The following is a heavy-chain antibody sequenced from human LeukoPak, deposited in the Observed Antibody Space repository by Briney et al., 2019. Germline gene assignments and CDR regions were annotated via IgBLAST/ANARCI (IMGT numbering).Heavy chain of an antibody. CDR3: ARGRGYEGSGYPDY. J-gene: IGHJ4*02. CDR1: GASISSYY. V-gene: IGHV4-59*01. CDR2: IDSCGRN. Sequence: SETLSLTRTVSGASISSYYCSWVRQPPGKGLEWVGYIDSCGRNNFNPSLKSRGAMSVGTSKNQFALKLSSVPAADTAVYYCARGRGYEGSGYPDYWGQGSLVTVSS. D-gene: IGHD3-22*01.